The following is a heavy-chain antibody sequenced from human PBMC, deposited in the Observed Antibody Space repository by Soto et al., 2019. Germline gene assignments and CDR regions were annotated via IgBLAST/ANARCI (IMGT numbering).Heavy chain of an antibody. D-gene: IGHD1-26*01. CDR2: IYYSGST. J-gene: IGHJ6*02. CDR3: ARGSGSYVFYYGMDV. Sequence: QVQLQESGPGLVKPSQTLSLTCTVSGGSISSGGYYWSWIRQHPGKGLEWIGYIYYSGSTYYNLSLKSRVTISVDTSKSQFALKLSSVTAADTAVYYCARGSGSYVFYYGMDVWGQGTTVTVSS. V-gene: IGHV4-31*03. CDR1: GGSISSGGYY.